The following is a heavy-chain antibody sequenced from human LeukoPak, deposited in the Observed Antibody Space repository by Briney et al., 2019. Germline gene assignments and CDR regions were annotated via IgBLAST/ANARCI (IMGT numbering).Heavy chain of an antibody. CDR3: ARNIWFEESGDAFDI. CDR1: GYTFTGYY. J-gene: IGHJ3*02. D-gene: IGHD3-10*01. CDR2: INPNSGGT. V-gene: IGHV1-2*02. Sequence: AGSLRVSCKASGYTFTGYYMHWVRQAPGQGLEWMGWINPNSGGTNYAQKFQGRVTMTRDKSIRTVYMELSRLTSDDTAVYYCARNIWFEESGDAFDIWGQGTMVTVSS.